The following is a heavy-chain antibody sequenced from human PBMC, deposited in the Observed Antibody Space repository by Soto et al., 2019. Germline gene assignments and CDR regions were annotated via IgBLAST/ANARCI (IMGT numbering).Heavy chain of an antibody. J-gene: IGHJ4*01. CDR1: GYTFTSYD. CDR2: MNPETGNT. CDR3: ARGALKTKTDH. Sequence: ASVKVSCKASGYTFTSYDINWVRQAPGQGLEWMGWMNPETGNTRYAQKFQGRFIMTRDTSTSTAYMELGSLTSEDTAVYYCARGALKTKTDHWGNGTMVTVSS. V-gene: IGHV1-8*01.